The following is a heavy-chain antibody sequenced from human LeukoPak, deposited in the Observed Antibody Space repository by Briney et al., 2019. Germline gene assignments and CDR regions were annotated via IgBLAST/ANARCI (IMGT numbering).Heavy chain of an antibody. D-gene: IGHD3-16*01. CDR2: IYSGGST. CDR1: GFTVSSNY. V-gene: IGHV3-53*01. J-gene: IGHJ6*03. Sequence: GGSLRLSCAASGFTVSSNYMSWVRQAPGKGLEWVSAIYSGGSTYYADSVKGRFTISRDNSKNTLYLQMNSLRAEDTAVYYCAKDDGGSYYIYYYYMDVWGKGTTVTISS. CDR3: AKDDGGSYYIYYYYMDV.